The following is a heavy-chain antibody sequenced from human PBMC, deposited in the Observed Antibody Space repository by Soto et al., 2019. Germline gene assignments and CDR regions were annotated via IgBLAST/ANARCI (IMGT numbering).Heavy chain of an antibody. CDR2: INPSGGST. CDR1: GYTFTSYY. V-gene: IGHV1-46*01. Sequence: EASVKVSCKASGYTFTSYYMHWVRQAPGQGLEWMGIINPSGGSTSYAQKFQGRVTMTRDTSTSTVYMELSSLRSEDTAVYYCARESKSSGYYYYGMDVWGQGTTVTVSS. D-gene: IGHD3-3*01. CDR3: ARESKSSGYYYYGMDV. J-gene: IGHJ6*02.